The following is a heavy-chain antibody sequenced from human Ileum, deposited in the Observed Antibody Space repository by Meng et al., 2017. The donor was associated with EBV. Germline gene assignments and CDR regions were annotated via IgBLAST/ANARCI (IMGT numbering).Heavy chain of an antibody. D-gene: IGHD2-15*01. CDR3: ARSWGGGSSKE. Sequence: QVQMVQSGSELKEPGSSLKISCETSGYRFTSYALNWVRQAPGQGLEWMGWIDTKTGNPSYAPGFTGRFVFSSETSVSTAYLQISSLKAADTAVYYCARSWGGGSSKEWGQGTLVTVSS. V-gene: IGHV7-4-1*02. J-gene: IGHJ4*02. CDR2: IDTKTGNP. CDR1: GYRFTSYA.